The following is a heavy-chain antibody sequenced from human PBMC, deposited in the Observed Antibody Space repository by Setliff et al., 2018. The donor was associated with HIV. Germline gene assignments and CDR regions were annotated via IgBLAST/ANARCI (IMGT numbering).Heavy chain of an antibody. Sequence: SETLSLTCSVSSGSIRSHYWSWIRQTPGKGLEWIGEINHSRSTNHNPSLKSRATISVDTSKNQFSLKLSSVTAADTAVYYCARGGGTIIGANFDYWGQGTLVTVSS. CDR2: INHSRST. V-gene: IGHV4-34*04. J-gene: IGHJ4*02. CDR3: ARGGGTIIGANFDY. D-gene: IGHD3-3*01. CDR1: SGSIRSHY.